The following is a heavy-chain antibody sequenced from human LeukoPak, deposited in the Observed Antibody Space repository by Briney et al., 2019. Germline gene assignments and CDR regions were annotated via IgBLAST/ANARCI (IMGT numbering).Heavy chain of an antibody. D-gene: IGHD1-26*01. V-gene: IGHV4-4*07. Sequence: ETLSLTCSVSGDSITYFYWSWIRQAAGKGLEWIGRISSSGSTDYNASLKSRVTMSVDTSKNQLSLKVISVTAADTAVYYCATTTIRLGYWGQGTLVTVSS. CDR3: ATTTIRLGY. CDR2: ISSSGST. J-gene: IGHJ4*02. CDR1: GDSITYFY.